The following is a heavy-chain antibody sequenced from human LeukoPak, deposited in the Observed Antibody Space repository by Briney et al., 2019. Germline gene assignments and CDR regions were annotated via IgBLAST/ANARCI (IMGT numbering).Heavy chain of an antibody. Sequence: PSETLSLTCTVSGGSISSSSYYWGWIRQPPGKGLEWIGSIYYCGSTYYNPSLKSRVTISVDTSKNQFTLKLSSVTAADSAVYYCARVPADNDYRGQGTLVTVSS. D-gene: IGHD2-2*01. V-gene: IGHV4-39*06. CDR2: IYYCGST. J-gene: IGHJ4*02. CDR3: ARVPADNDY. CDR1: GGSISSSSYY.